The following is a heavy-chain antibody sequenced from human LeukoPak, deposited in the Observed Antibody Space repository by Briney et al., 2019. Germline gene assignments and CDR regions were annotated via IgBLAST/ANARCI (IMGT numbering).Heavy chain of an antibody. V-gene: IGHV4-61*01. CDR3: ARGGYSSGWYPWFDP. CDR2: IYYSGST. Sequence: SETLSLTCTVSGGSVSSGSYYWSWIRQPLGKGLEWIGYIYYSGSTNYNPSLKSRVTISVDTSKNQFSLKLSSVTAADTAVYYCARGGYSSGWYPWFDPWGQGTLVTVSS. CDR1: GGSVSSGSYY. J-gene: IGHJ5*02. D-gene: IGHD6-19*01.